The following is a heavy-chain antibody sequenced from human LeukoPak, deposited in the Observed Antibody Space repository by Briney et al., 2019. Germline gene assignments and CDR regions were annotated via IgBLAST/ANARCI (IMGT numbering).Heavy chain of an antibody. J-gene: IGHJ4*02. Sequence: ETLSLTCSVSGVSITSYYWNWIRQSPGKGLEWLGNIHSRGTTNYNPSLKSRVALSLDTSKSQFALKVTSVTAADTAVYYCARDEYGDFQGFDFWGQGTRVTVSS. CDR1: GVSITSYY. V-gene: IGHV4-59*13. CDR3: ARDEYGDFQGFDF. CDR2: IHSRGTT. D-gene: IGHD4-17*01.